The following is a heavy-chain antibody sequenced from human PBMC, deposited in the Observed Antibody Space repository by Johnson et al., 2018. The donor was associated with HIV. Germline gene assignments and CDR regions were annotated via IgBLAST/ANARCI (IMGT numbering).Heavy chain of an antibody. CDR2: ISYDGTID. V-gene: IGHV3-30*04. J-gene: IGHJ3*02. CDR1: GFTFNYYA. D-gene: IGHD3-22*01. CDR3: ARDRSHFERGGYYGALNS. Sequence: QVQLVESGGGVVQPGRSLRLSCAASGFTFNYYAMHWVRQAPGKGLEWVAVISYDGTIDNYSDSVKGRFTVSRDDSQNTVYLQMNRLTFEDTAVYFCARDRSHFERGGYYGALNSWGQGTMVTVS.